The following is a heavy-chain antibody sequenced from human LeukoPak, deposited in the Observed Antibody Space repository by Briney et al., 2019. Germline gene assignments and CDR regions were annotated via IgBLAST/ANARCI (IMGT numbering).Heavy chain of an antibody. CDR2: IYYSGST. CDR1: GGSISSSSYY. V-gene: IGHV4-39*07. D-gene: IGHD6-19*01. CDR3: ARCPHYSSGWYDYYYYMDV. J-gene: IGHJ6*03. Sequence: SETLSLTCSVSGGSISSSSYYWGWIRQPPGKGLEWIGSIYYSGSTYYNPSLKSRVTISVDTSKNQFSLKLSSVTAADTAVYYCARCPHYSSGWYDYYYYMDVWGKGTTVTVSS.